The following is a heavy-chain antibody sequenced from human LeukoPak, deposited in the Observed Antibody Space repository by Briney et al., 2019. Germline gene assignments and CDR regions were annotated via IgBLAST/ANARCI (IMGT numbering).Heavy chain of an antibody. J-gene: IGHJ4*02. Sequence: ASVKVSCKASGYTFTSYYMHWVRQAPGQGLEWMGIINPSGGSTNYAQKFQGRVTITADESTSTAYMELSSLRSEDTAVYYCARGNYYDSSGYSYYFDYWGQGTLVTVSS. CDR3: ARGNYYDSSGYSYYFDY. V-gene: IGHV1-46*01. CDR2: INPSGGST. D-gene: IGHD3-22*01. CDR1: GYTFTSYY.